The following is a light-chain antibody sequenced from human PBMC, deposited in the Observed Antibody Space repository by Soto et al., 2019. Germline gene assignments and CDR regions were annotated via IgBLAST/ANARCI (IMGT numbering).Light chain of an antibody. J-gene: IGKJ4*01. CDR3: QQRSNWPPGLT. CDR2: DAS. V-gene: IGKV3-11*01. CDR1: QSVSSN. Sequence: EIVMTQSPATLSVSPGERATLSCRASQSVSSNLAWYQQKPGQAPRLLIYDASTRATGIPARFSGSGSGTDFTLTISSLEPEDFAVYYCQQRSNWPPGLTFGGGTKVDIK.